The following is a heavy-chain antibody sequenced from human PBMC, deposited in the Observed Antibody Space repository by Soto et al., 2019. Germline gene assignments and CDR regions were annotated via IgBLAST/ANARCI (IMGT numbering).Heavy chain of an antibody. V-gene: IGHV3-33*01. J-gene: IGHJ3*01. CDR2: IWYDGSVK. CDR3: ARDGQQLAPYAF. CDR1: GFTFSHHA. Sequence: QVQLVESGGGVVQPGSSLRLSCATSGFTFSHHAMHWVRQAPGKGLQWVAQIWYDGSVKNYADSMKGRFTISRDSPKNTLFLQMNSLRVEDTAVYYCARDGQQLAPYAFWGQGTLVIVSS. D-gene: IGHD6-13*01.